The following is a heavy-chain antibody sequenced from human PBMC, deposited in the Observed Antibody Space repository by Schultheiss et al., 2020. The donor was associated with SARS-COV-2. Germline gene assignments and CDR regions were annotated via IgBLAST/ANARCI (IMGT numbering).Heavy chain of an antibody. CDR3: ASYYYDSSGAFDI. V-gene: IGHV3-48*03. CDR2: ISSSGSTI. CDR1: GFTFSSYE. Sequence: GSLRLSCAASGFTFSSYEMNWVRQAPGKGLEWVSYISSSGSTIYYADSVKGRFTISRDNAKNSLYLQMNSLRAEDTAVYYCASYYYDSSGAFDIWGQGTMVTVSS. J-gene: IGHJ3*02. D-gene: IGHD3-22*01.